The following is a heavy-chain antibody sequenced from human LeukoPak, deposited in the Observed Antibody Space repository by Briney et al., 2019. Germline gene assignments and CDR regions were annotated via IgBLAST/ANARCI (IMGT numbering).Heavy chain of an antibody. J-gene: IGHJ3*02. Sequence: SETLSLTCTVSGGSISSSSLYWDWIRQPPGKGLEWIGTVYYSGSTYYNPSLKSRVTISVDTSKNQFSLKLSSVTAADTAVYYCARNASSLGAGAFDIWGQGTMVTVSS. D-gene: IGHD2-2*01. V-gene: IGHV4-39*01. CDR2: VYYSGST. CDR1: GGSISSSSLY. CDR3: ARNASSLGAGAFDI.